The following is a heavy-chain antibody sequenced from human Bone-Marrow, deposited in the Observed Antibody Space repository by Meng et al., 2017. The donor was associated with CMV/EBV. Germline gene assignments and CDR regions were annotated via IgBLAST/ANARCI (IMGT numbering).Heavy chain of an antibody. CDR3: ARSSGWSRFDY. CDR2: INPNDDT. V-gene: IGHV1-2*07. Sequence: QVHVAQLLDEVKKPGASCKVSCKASGYTITDYYIHWVRQAPGQGFQWIGWINPNDDTYYAHNFQGRVTMTRDMSINTIYMELSRLTSEDSAAYYCARSSGWSRFDYWGHGTLVTVSS. J-gene: IGHJ4*01. CDR1: GYTITDYY. D-gene: IGHD6-19*01.